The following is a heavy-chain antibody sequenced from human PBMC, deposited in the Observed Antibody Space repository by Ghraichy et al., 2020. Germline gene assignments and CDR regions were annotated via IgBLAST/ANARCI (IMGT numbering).Heavy chain of an antibody. CDR3: AREIERLDYSNYVSWFDP. Sequence: GGSLRLSCAASGFTFSSYAMHWVRQAPGKGLEWVAVISYDGSNKYYADSVKGRFTISRDNSKNTLYLQMNSLRAEDTAVYYCAREIERLDYSNYVSWFDPWGQGTLVTV. D-gene: IGHD4-11*01. CDR2: ISYDGSNK. V-gene: IGHV3-30-3*01. J-gene: IGHJ5*02. CDR1: GFTFSSYA.